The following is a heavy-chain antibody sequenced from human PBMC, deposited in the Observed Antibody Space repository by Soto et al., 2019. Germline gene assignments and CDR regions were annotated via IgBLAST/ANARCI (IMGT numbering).Heavy chain of an antibody. CDR1: GGSISSYY. V-gene: IGHV4-59*08. CDR2: IYYSGNT. Sequence: PSETLSLTCTVSGGSISSYYWSWIRQPPGKGLEWIGYIYYSGNTNYNPSLRGRVSISVDTSKNQFSLKLKSVTAADTAVFYCAGRRVYCRGGSCYSYFDYWGQGTLVT. J-gene: IGHJ4*02. D-gene: IGHD2-15*01. CDR3: AGRRVYCRGGSCYSYFDY.